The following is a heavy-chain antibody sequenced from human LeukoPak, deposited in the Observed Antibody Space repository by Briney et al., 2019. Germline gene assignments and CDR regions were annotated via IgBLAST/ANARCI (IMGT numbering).Heavy chain of an antibody. Sequence: PSETLSLTCTVCVGSTSISSDYCGCIRQPPGKGLEWIGSIYYSGSTYYNPSLKSRVTISVDTSKNQCSLKLSAVTAADTAGYNCAHKSEIVVVRAANRGTYFDYWGQGTLVTVSS. CDR1: VGSTSISSDY. CDR2: IYYSGST. V-gene: IGHV4-39*01. CDR3: AHKSEIVVVRAANRGTYFDY. J-gene: IGHJ4*02. D-gene: IGHD2-2*01.